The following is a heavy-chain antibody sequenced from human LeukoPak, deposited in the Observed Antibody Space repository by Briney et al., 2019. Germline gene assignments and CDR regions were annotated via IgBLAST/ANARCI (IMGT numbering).Heavy chain of an antibody. D-gene: IGHD3-22*01. CDR1: DFSISSGYY. V-gene: IGHV4-38-2*02. Sequence: PSETLSLTCSVSDFSISSGYYWGWVRQPPGKGLEWIGSIHHRGNTYSNSSLKSRVIISVDTSKNQFSLNAISVTATDTAVYYCARRSDYYDSSGYYWHWYFDLWGRGTLVTVSS. J-gene: IGHJ2*01. CDR3: ARRSDYYDSSGYYWHWYFDL. CDR2: IHHRGNT.